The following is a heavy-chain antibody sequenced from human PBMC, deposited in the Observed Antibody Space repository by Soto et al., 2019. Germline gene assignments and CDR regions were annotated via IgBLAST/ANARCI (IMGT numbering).Heavy chain of an antibody. J-gene: IGHJ5*02. V-gene: IGHV5-10-1*04. Sequence: GESLKISCKGSGYSFTNYWISWVRQMPGKGLEWMGRMDPSDSYTSYSPSFQGKVTISADKAIITACLQRSSLKASDTAMYYCSGLSQLVHDPWGQGTLVTVSS. D-gene: IGHD6-13*01. CDR3: SGLSQLVHDP. CDR2: MDPSDSYT. CDR1: GYSFTNYW.